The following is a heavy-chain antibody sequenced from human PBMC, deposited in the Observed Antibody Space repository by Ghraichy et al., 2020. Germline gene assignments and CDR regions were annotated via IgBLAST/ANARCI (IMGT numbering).Heavy chain of an antibody. CDR3: ARVGHRRYCSGGSCYSGYYYYGMDV. D-gene: IGHD2-15*01. CDR1: GGSFSGYY. V-gene: IGHV4-34*01. J-gene: IGHJ6*02. Sequence: SETLSLTCAVYGGSFSGYYWSWIRQPPGKGLEWIGEINHSGSTNYNPSLKSRVTISVDTSKNQFSLKLSSVTAADTAVYYCARVGHRRYCSGGSCYSGYYYYGMDVWGQGTTVTVSS. CDR2: INHSGST.